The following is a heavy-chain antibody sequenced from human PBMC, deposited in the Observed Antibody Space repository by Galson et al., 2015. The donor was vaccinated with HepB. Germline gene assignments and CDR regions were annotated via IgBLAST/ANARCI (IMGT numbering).Heavy chain of an antibody. CDR1: GFTVSSNY. J-gene: IGHJ4*02. CDR3: ASGPRGGATLY. V-gene: IGHV3-53*04. CDR2: IYSGGSA. D-gene: IGHD1-26*01. Sequence: SLRLSCAAXGFTVSSNYMSWVRQAPGKGLEWVSVIYSGGSAYSADSVKGRFXISRYHSKNTLYLQMNSLRVEDTAVYYCASGPRGGATLYWGQGTLVTVSS.